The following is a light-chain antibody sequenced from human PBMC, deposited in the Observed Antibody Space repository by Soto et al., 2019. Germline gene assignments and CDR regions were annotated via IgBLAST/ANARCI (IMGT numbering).Light chain of an antibody. CDR1: QSLSNRY. Sequence: EIVLTQSPGTLSLSPGERATPSCRASQSLSNRYLAWYQQKPGQAPRLLISGASSRATGIPDRFSGSGSGTDFTLTISRLEPEDFAVYYCQQYGSSPPITFGQGTRLEIK. V-gene: IGKV3-20*01. J-gene: IGKJ5*01. CDR3: QQYGSSPPIT. CDR2: GAS.